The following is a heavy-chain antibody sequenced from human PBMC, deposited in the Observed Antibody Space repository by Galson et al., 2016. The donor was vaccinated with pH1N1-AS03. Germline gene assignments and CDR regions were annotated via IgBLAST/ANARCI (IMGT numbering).Heavy chain of an antibody. CDR1: GFSFSSYG. CDR3: AKDHSNFYGMDV. V-gene: IGHV3-30*02. J-gene: IGHJ6*02. CDR2: IPYDGNNK. Sequence: SLRLSCAASGFSFSSYGMHWARQAPGKGLEWVAFIPYDGNNKYYSDSVKGRFTISRDNSKNTVCLQMNSLRAEDTAVYYCAKDHSNFYGMDVWGRGTTVAVSS. D-gene: IGHD4-11*01.